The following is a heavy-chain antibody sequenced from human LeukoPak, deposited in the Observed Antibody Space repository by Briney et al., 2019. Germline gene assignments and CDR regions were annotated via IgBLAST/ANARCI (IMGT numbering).Heavy chain of an antibody. Sequence: ASVKVSCKASGYTFTSYAMHWVRQAPGQRLEWMGWINAGNGNTKYSQKFQGRVTITRDTSASTAYMELSSLRSEDTAVYYCACSSSCERYDAFDIWGQGTMVTVSS. CDR1: GYTFTSYA. V-gene: IGHV1-3*01. CDR2: INAGNGNT. D-gene: IGHD6-13*01. CDR3: ACSSSCERYDAFDI. J-gene: IGHJ3*02.